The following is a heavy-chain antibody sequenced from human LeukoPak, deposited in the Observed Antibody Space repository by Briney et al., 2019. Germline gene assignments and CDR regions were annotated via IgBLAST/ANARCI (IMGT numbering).Heavy chain of an antibody. J-gene: IGHJ4*02. CDR1: GGSFRGYY. Sequence: KPSETLSLTCAVYGGSFRGYYWSWIRQPPGKGLEWIGEINYRESTNYNPSLKSRVTISVDTSKNQFSLKLSSVTAADTAVYYCAGTPRRDGYNLFDYWGQGTLVTVSS. CDR3: AGTPRRDGYNLFDY. V-gene: IGHV4-34*01. CDR2: INYREST. D-gene: IGHD5-24*01.